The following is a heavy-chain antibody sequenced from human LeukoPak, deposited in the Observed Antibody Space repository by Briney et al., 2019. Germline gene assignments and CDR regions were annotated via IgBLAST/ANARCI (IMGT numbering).Heavy chain of an antibody. Sequence: SETLSLTCAVYGGSFSGYYWSWIRQPPGKGLEWIGEINHSGSTNYNPSLKSRVTISVDTSKNQFSLKLSSVTAADTAVYYCARGRPEIVAVPAAIPWFDPWGQGTLVTVSS. CDR1: GGSFSGYY. D-gene: IGHD2-2*02. CDR3: ARGRPEIVAVPAAIPWFDP. J-gene: IGHJ5*02. CDR2: INHSGST. V-gene: IGHV4-34*01.